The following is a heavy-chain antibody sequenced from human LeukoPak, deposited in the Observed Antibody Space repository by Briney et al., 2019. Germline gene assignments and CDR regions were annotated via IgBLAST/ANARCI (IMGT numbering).Heavy chain of an antibody. CDR3: ARDRPDCSGGSCYYWPWFDP. J-gene: IGHJ5*02. D-gene: IGHD2-15*01. V-gene: IGHV1-8*01. Sequence: ASVKVSCKASGYTFTSYDINWVRQATGQGLEWMGWMNPNSGNTGYAQKFQGRVTMTRNTSISTAYMELSSLRSEDTAVYYCARDRPDCSGGSCYYWPWFDPWGQGTLVTVSS. CDR1: GYTFTSYD. CDR2: MNPNSGNT.